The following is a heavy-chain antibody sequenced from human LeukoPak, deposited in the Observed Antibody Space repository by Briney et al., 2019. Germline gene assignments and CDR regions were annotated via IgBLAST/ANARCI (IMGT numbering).Heavy chain of an antibody. V-gene: IGHV3-66*01. Sequence: GGSLRLSCAASGFTVSSNYMSWVRQAPGKGLEWVSVIYSGGSTYYADSVKGRFTISRDNSKNTLYLQMNSLRADDTAVYYCARGTAWYSSSWYFDYWGQGTLVTVSS. CDR1: GFTVSSNY. CDR2: IYSGGST. J-gene: IGHJ4*02. CDR3: ARGTAWYSSSWYFDY. D-gene: IGHD6-13*01.